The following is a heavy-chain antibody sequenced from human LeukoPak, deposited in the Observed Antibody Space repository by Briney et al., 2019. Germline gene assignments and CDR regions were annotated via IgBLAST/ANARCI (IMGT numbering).Heavy chain of an antibody. CDR3: AKGYCSSTSCPPIDY. CDR2: ISYDGNNK. V-gene: IGHV3-30*18. J-gene: IGHJ4*02. CDR1: GFTFSSYG. Sequence: GGSLRLSCAASGFTFSSYGMHWVRQAPGKGLEWVAVISYDGNNKYYADSVKGRFTISRDNFKNTLYLQMNSLRAEDTAMYYCAKGYCSSTSCPPIDYWGQGAWSPSPQ. D-gene: IGHD2-2*01.